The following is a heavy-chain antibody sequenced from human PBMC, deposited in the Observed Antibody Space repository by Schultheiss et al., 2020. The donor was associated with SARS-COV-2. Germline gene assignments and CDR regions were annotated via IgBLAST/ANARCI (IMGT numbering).Heavy chain of an antibody. CDR1: GFTFSNYA. CDR2: ISGSGGST. Sequence: GGSLRLSCAASGFTFSNYAMSWVRQPPGKGPEWVSAISGSGGSTYYADSVKGRFTISRDNSKNTLYLQMNSLRAGDTAVYYCARALYYYDSSGYYTDNGVDYWGQGTLVTVSS. J-gene: IGHJ4*02. V-gene: IGHV3-23*01. D-gene: IGHD3-22*01. CDR3: ARALYYYDSSGYYTDNGVDY.